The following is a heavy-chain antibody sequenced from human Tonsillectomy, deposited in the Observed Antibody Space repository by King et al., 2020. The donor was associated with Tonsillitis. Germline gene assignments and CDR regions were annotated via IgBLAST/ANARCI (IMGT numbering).Heavy chain of an antibody. CDR2: IIPIFGTA. V-gene: IGHV1-69*01. D-gene: IGHD6-13*01. CDR3: AREGQSSSYAFDI. Sequence: VQLVESGAEVKKPGSSVKVSCKASGGTFSSYAIIWVRQAPGQGLEWMGGIIPIFGTANYAQKFQGRVTITADESTSTAYMELSSLRSEDTAAYYCAREGQSSSYAFDIWGQGTMVTVSS. J-gene: IGHJ3*02. CDR1: GGTFSSYA.